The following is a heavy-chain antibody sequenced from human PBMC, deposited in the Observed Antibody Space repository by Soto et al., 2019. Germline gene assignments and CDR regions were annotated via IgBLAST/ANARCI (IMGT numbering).Heavy chain of an antibody. CDR2: INTDGSST. Sequence: EVQLVESGGGLVQPGGSLRLSCEASGFTFNDYWMHWVRQVPGKGLVWFSSINTDGSSTSYADSVKGRFTISRDNAKKTLYLQTNSVRAEDSAVYYCARVGPYKYGPRGGRVADDRRQVTLVTLS. J-gene: IGHJ4*02. V-gene: IGHV3-74*01. CDR1: GFTFNDYW. CDR3: ARVGPYKYGPRGGRVADD. D-gene: IGHD5-18*01.